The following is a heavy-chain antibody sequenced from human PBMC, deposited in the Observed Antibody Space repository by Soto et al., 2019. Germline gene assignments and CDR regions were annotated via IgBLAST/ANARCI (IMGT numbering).Heavy chain of an antibody. CDR1: GGSFSGYY. D-gene: IGHD3-10*01. Sequence: PSETLSLTCAVYGGSFSGYYWSWIRQPPGKGLEWIGEINHSGSTNYNPSLKSRVTISVDTSKNQFSLKLSSVTAADTAVYYCARRFGDYYMDVWGKGTTVTVSS. J-gene: IGHJ6*03. CDR3: ARRFGDYYMDV. CDR2: INHSGST. V-gene: IGHV4-34*01.